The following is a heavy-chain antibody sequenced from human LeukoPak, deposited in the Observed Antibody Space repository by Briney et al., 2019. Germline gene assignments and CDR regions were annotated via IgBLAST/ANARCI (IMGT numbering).Heavy chain of an antibody. J-gene: IGHJ4*02. CDR3: ARGGEFYGDYDGFDY. CDR1: GFTFNTYG. V-gene: IGHV3-30*03. D-gene: IGHD4-17*01. CDR2: ISYDGRGE. Sequence: QAGGSLRLSCAASGFTFNTYGMHWVRQAPGKGLEWVALISYDGRGEYYADSVKGRFTISRDNSKNTLYLQMNSLRAEDTAVYYCARGGEFYGDYDGFDYWGQGTLVTVSS.